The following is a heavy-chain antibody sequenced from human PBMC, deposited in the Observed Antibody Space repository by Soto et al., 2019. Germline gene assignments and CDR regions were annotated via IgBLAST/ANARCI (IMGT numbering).Heavy chain of an antibody. Sequence: SETLSLTCTVSGGPISSYYWSWIRQPPGKGLEWIGYIYYSGSTNYNPSLKSRVTISVDTSKNQFSLKLSSVTAADTAVYYCARDTRGDFWSGYPVWGQGTTVTVSS. V-gene: IGHV4-59*01. D-gene: IGHD3-3*01. CDR3: ARDTRGDFWSGYPV. CDR2: IYYSGST. CDR1: GGPISSYY. J-gene: IGHJ6*02.